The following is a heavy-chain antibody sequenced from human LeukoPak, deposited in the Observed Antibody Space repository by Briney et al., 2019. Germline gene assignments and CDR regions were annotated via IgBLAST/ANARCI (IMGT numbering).Heavy chain of an antibody. D-gene: IGHD3-9*01. V-gene: IGHV4-59*01. CDR3: ARELVMNYFDY. J-gene: IGHJ4*02. CDR1: GGSMSNIYY. CDR2: IYYSGST. Sequence: PSETLSLTCNVSGGSMSNIYYWGWIRQPPGKGLEWIGYIYYSGSTNYNPSLKSRVTISVDTSKNQFSLKLSSVTAADTAVYYCARELVMNYFDYWGQGTLVTVSS.